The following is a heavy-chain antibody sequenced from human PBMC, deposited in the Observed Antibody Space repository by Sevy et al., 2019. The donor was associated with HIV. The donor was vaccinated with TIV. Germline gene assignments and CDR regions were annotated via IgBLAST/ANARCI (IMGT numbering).Heavy chain of an antibody. J-gene: IGHJ4*02. CDR3: ARDHHYDSWSGYQTTGEFDY. D-gene: IGHD3-3*01. V-gene: IGHV1-18*01. CDR2: ISAYNGNT. CDR1: GYTFTSYG. Sequence: ASVKVSCKASGYTFTSYGISWVRQAPGQGLEWMGWISAYNGNTNYAQKLQGIVTMTTDTSTSTAYMELRSLRSDDTAVYYCARDHHYDSWSGYQTTGEFDYWGQGTLVTVSS.